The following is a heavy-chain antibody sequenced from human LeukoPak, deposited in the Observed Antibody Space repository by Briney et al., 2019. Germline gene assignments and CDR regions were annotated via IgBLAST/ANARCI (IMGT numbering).Heavy chain of an antibody. J-gene: IGHJ4*02. Sequence: GGSLRLSCAASGITFSSYAMSWVRQAPGKGLEWVSVISGSAGRTYCADSVKGRFTISRDNSKNTLYLQMNSLRAEDTAVYYCAKVWGYYDSSGYGYWGQGTLVTVSS. CDR3: AKVWGYYDSSGYGY. V-gene: IGHV3-23*01. CDR1: GITFSSYA. D-gene: IGHD3-22*01. CDR2: ISGSAGRT.